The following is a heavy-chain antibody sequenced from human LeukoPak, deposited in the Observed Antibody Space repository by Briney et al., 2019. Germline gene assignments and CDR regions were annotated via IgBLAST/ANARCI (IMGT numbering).Heavy chain of an antibody. CDR2: IYHSGST. J-gene: IGHJ4*02. D-gene: IGHD6-19*01. CDR1: GGSISSSNW. CDR3: AGIAVAAYYFDY. Sequence: SETLSLTCAVSGGSISSSNWWSWVRPPPGKGLEWIGEIYHSGSTNYNPSLKSRVTISVDKSKNQFSLKLSSVTAADTAVYYCAGIAVAAYYFDYWGQGTLVTVSS. V-gene: IGHV4-4*02.